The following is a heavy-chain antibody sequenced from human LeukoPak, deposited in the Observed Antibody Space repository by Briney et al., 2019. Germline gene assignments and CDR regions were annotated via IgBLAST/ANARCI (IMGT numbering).Heavy chain of an antibody. CDR1: GYSFSNNA. J-gene: IGHJ4*02. D-gene: IGHD6-19*01. Sequence: GATVKVSCKASGYSFSNNAIHWVRQAPGQRFEWMGWINAGNGKTKYSQNLRGRVTLTRDTSATTAYMELSSLTSKDTAVYHCARGIWDSGHYHLDCWGQGTPVTVSS. V-gene: IGHV1-3*01. CDR3: ARGIWDSGHYHLDC. CDR2: INAGNGKT.